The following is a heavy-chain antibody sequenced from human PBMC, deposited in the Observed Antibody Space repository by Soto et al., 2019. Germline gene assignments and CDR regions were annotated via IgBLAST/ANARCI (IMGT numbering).Heavy chain of an antibody. CDR2: IDPSDSYT. J-gene: IGHJ5*02. CDR3: ARFPARAPQLERRWFDP. CDR1: GYSFTSYW. V-gene: IGHV5-10-1*01. D-gene: IGHD1-1*01. Sequence: PVESLKISCNGSGYSFTSYWISWVRQMPWKGLEWMGRIDPSDSYTNYSPSFQGHVTISADKSISTAYLQWSSLKASDTAMYYCARFPARAPQLERRWFDPWGQGTLVTVSS.